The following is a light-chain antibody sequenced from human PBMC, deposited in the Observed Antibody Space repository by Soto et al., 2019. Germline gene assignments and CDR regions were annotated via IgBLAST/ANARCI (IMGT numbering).Light chain of an antibody. CDR1: QTVFNSY. V-gene: IGKV3-20*01. J-gene: IGKJ4*01. CDR3: QHYGSSPPT. Sequence: EIVLTQSPGTLSLSPGERATLSCRASQTVFNSYLAWYQQKPGQAPRLLIYGASSRATGIPDRFSGSGSGTAFTLTISRLAPEDFAVYHCQHYGSSPPTFGGGPKVEI. CDR2: GAS.